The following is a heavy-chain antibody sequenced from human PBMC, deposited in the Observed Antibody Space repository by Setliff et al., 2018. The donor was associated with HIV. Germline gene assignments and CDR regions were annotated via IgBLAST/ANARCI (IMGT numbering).Heavy chain of an antibody. Sequence: PSETLSLTCTVSGDSISTDYWTWIRQPPGKGLEWIGYIYNSASTSYNPSLKSRVTISVDTSKNQFSLKLSSVTAADTAVYYCARRSPGGGYYMDVWGKGTTVTVSS. CDR3: ARRSPGGGYYMDV. J-gene: IGHJ6*03. D-gene: IGHD3-16*01. V-gene: IGHV4-4*09. CDR1: GDSISTDY. CDR2: IYNSAST.